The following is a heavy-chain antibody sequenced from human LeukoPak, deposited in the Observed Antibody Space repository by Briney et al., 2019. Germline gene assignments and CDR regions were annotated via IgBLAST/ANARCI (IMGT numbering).Heavy chain of an antibody. J-gene: IGHJ4*02. CDR2: INPSGGST. CDR1: SYTFTSYG. Sequence: ASVKVSCKASSYTFTSYGISWVRQAPGQGLEWMGIINPSGGSTSYAQKFQGRVTMTRDTSTSTVYMELSSLRSEDTAVYYCARDLEWDYGDYVSGLGGYWGQGTLVTVSS. V-gene: IGHV1-46*01. CDR3: ARDLEWDYGDYVSGLGGY. D-gene: IGHD4-17*01.